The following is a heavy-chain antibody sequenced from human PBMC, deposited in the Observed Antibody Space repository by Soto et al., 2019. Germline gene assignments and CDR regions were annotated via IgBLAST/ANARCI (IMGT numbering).Heavy chain of an antibody. V-gene: IGHV3-43*01. CDR3: GRDSYDILTGQKGYCDY. CDR2: ISWDGGRT. Sequence: GASLRLSCAASGFSFEDYTMTWVRHGPGKGPERISLISWDGGRTLFSDSVNGRFIISRDNNKNSLYLQMYSLTTEDTALYYCGRDSYDILTGQKGYCDYRGQGSLVSVSS. CDR1: GFSFEDYT. D-gene: IGHD3-9*01. J-gene: IGHJ4*02.